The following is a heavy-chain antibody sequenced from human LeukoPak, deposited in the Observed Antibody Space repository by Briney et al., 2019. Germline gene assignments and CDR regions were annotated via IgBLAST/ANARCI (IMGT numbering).Heavy chain of an antibody. CDR3: ARDTDTVAGRLFDY. CDR1: GFTVSSNY. Sequence: PGGSLRLSCAASGFTVSSNYMSWVRQAPGKGLEWVSVIYSGGSTYYADSVKGRFTISRDNSKNTLYLQMDSPRAEDTAVYYCARDTDTVAGRLFDYWGQGTLVTVSS. D-gene: IGHD6-19*01. J-gene: IGHJ4*02. V-gene: IGHV3-66*01. CDR2: IYSGGST.